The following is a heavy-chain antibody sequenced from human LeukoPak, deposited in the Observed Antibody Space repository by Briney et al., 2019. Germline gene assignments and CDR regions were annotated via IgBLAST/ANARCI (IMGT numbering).Heavy chain of an antibody. D-gene: IGHD7-27*01. CDR1: GFTFSDYY. CDR3: ARDLAGVFDY. CDR2: IWYDGSNK. V-gene: IGHV3-33*08. Sequence: GESLRLSCAASGFTFSDYYMSWIRQAPGKGLEWVAVIWYDGSNKYYADSVKGRFTISRDNSKNTLYLQMNSLRAEDTAVYYCARDLAGVFDYWGQGTLVTVSS. J-gene: IGHJ4*02.